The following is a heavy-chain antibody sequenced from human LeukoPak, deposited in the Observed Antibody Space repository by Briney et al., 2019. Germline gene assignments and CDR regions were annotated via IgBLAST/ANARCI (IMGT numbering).Heavy chain of an antibody. CDR3: ARCVPRGWFDP. CDR1: GGSISSSSYY. Sequence: SETLSLTCTVSGGSISSSSYYWGWIRQPPGKGLEWIGSIYYSGSTYYNPSLTSRVTISVDTSKNQFSLKLSSVTAADTAVYYCARCVPRGWFDPWGQGTLVTVSS. J-gene: IGHJ5*02. V-gene: IGHV4-39*07. CDR2: IYYSGST.